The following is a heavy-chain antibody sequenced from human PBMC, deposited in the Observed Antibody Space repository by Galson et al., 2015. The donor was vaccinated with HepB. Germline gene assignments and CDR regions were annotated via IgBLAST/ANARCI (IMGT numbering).Heavy chain of an antibody. CDR1: GFTFSSYS. V-gene: IGHV3-48*01. D-gene: IGHD3-3*01. CDR3: ARDCSPRHNYYDFWSGYPRDYYMDV. J-gene: IGHJ6*03. CDR2: ISSSSSTI. Sequence: SLRLSCAASGFTFSSYSMNWVRQAPGKGLEWVSYISSSSSTIYYADSVKGRFTISRDNAKNSLYLQMNSLRAEDTAVYYCARDCSPRHNYYDFWSGYPRDYYMDVWGKGTTVTVSS.